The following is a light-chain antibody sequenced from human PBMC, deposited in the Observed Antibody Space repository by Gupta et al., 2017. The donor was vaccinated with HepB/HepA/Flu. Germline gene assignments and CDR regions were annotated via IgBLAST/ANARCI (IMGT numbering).Light chain of an antibody. V-gene: IGLV1-40*01. CDR2: GKN. Sequence: SVLTQPPSVSEAPGQRVTISCAGGSSNIGANYDVHWYQQLPGTAPKLLIYGKNYRPSGVPDRFSASKSGTSASLAITGLQAEDEADYYCQSYDSRLRGSVFGGGTKLTVL. CDR3: QSYDSRLRGSV. CDR1: SSNIGANYD. J-gene: IGLJ2*01.